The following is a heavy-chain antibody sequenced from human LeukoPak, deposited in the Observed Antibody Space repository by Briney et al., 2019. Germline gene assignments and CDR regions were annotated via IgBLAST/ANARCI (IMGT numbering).Heavy chain of an antibody. J-gene: IGHJ4*02. V-gene: IGHV3-9*01. CDR3: AKDIFYGDSSGYTFDY. D-gene: IGHD6-19*01. CDR1: GFTFDDYA. CDR2: ISWNSGSI. Sequence: GGSLRLSCAASGFTFDDYAMHWVRQAPGKGLEWVSGISWNSGSIGYADSVKGRFTISRDNAKNSLYLQMNSLRAEDTALYYCAKDIFYGDSSGYTFDYWGQGTLVTVSS.